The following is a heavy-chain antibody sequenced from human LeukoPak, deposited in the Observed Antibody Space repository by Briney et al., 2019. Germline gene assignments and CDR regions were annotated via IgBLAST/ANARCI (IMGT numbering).Heavy chain of an antibody. CDR1: GYTFTYYY. J-gene: IGHJ6*02. CDR2: TNPNSGGT. CDR3: ARGHYYYGLHV. V-gene: IGHV1-2*02. Sequence: ASVKVSCKASGYTFTYYYVHWVRQAPGQGLEWMGWTNPNSGGTNCAQEFQGRVTMTGDTSISTAYMELSRLRSDDTAVYYCARGHYYYGLHVWGQGTTVTVSS.